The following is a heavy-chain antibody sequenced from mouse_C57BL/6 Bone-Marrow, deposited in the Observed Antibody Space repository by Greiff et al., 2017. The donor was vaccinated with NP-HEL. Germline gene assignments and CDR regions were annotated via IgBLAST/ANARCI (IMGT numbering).Heavy chain of an antibody. D-gene: IGHD1-1*01. V-gene: IGHV1-26*01. J-gene: IGHJ1*03. CDR3: ARAEYYGSSYLYWYIDV. CDR2: INPNNGGT. Sequence: EVQLQQSGPELVKPGASVKISCKASGYTFTDYYMNWVKQSHGKSLEWIGDINPNNGGTSYNQKFKGKATLTVDKSSSTAYMELRSLTSEDSAVYYCARAEYYGSSYLYWYIDVWGTGTTVTVSS. CDR1: GYTFTDYY.